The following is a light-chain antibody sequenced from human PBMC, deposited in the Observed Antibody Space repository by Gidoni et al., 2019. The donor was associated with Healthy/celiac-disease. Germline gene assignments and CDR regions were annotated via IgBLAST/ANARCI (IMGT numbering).Light chain of an antibody. J-gene: IGKJ2*01. V-gene: IGKV3-20*01. Sequence: IVLTQSPGTLSLSPGARATLSCRPSQSVSSSYLAWYQQKPGQAPRLLIYGASSRATGIPDRFSGSGSGTDFTLTISRLEPEDFAVYYCQQYCSSRYTFXQXTKLEIK. CDR3: QQYCSSRYT. CDR2: GAS. CDR1: QSVSSSY.